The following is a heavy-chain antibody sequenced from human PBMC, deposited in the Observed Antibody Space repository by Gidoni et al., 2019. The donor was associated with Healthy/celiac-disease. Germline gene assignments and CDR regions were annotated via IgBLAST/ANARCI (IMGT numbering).Heavy chain of an antibody. CDR2: ISYDGSNE. J-gene: IGHJ2*01. Sequence: QVQLVESGGGVVQPGRSLRLTWAASGFIFSSYALHWVRQAPGKGLEWVAVISYDGSNEYYADSVKARFTISRDNSKNTLYLQMNSLRTEDTAVYYCARIAYCGGDCYWWYFDLWGRGTLVTVSS. CDR3: ARIAYCGGDCYWWYFDL. D-gene: IGHD2-21*02. CDR1: GFIFSSYA. V-gene: IGHV3-30-3*01.